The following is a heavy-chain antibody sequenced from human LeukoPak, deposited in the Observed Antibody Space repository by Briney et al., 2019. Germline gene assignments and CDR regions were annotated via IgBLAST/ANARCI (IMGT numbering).Heavy chain of an antibody. D-gene: IGHD6-13*01. CDR2: IYHSGST. Sequence: SETLSLTCAVSGGSISSSNWWSWVRQPPGEGLEWIGEIYHSGSTNYNPSLKSRVTISVDKSKNQFSLKLSSVTAADTAVYYCARAYSSSWYKLYYFDYWGQGTLVTVSS. CDR3: ARAYSSSWYKLYYFDY. V-gene: IGHV4-4*02. CDR1: GGSISSSNW. J-gene: IGHJ4*02.